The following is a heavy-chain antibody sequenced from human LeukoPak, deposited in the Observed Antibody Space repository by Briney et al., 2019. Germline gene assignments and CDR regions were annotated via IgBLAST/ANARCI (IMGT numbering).Heavy chain of an antibody. CDR1: GFTFSSYA. D-gene: IGHD1-14*01. V-gene: IGHV3-64*04. CDR3: ARVWQPPSGGYYGMDV. Sequence: GGSLRLSCSASGFTFSSYAMHWVRQAPGKGLEYVSAISSNGGSTYYADSVKGRFTISRDNSKNTVYLQMNSLRAEDTAVYYCARVWQPPSGGYYGMDVWGQGTTATVSS. J-gene: IGHJ6*02. CDR2: ISSNGGST.